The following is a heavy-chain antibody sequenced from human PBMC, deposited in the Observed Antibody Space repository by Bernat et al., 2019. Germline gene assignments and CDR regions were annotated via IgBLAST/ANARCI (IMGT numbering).Heavy chain of an antibody. CDR1: GFTFSSYG. CDR2: ISYDGSNK. J-gene: IGHJ4*02. Sequence: QVQLVESGGGVVQPGRSLRLSCAASGFTFSSYGMPWVRQAPGKGLEWVAVISYDGSNKYYADSVKGRFTISRDNSKNTLYLQMNSLRAEDTAVYYCAKVVSSSYPVDYWGQGTMVTVSS. CDR3: AKVVSSSYPVDY. D-gene: IGHD1-26*01. V-gene: IGHV3-30*18.